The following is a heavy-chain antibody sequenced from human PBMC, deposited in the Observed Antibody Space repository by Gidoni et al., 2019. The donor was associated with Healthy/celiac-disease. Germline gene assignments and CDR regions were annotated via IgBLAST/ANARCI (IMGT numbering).Heavy chain of an antibody. Sequence: KGLEWIGYIYYSGSTNYNPSLKSRVTISVDTSKNQFSLKLRSVTAADTAVYYCARVLPYDSSGYLPDYWGQGTLVTVSS. CDR2: IYYSGST. CDR3: ARVLPYDSSGYLPDY. D-gene: IGHD3-22*01. J-gene: IGHJ4*02. V-gene: IGHV4-59*01.